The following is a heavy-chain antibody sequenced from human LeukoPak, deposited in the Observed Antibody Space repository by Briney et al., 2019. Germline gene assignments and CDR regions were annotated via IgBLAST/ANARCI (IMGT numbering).Heavy chain of an antibody. V-gene: IGHV3-9*01. CDR1: GFTFDDYA. CDR3: AKDKGSGWSGIDY. Sequence: GRSLRLSCAASGFTFDDYAMHWARQTPGKGLEWVSGINWKSGSIGYADSVKGRFTISRDNAKNSLYLQMNSLRPEDTAFYYCAKDKGSGWSGIDYWGQGTLVTVSS. CDR2: INWKSGSI. J-gene: IGHJ4*02. D-gene: IGHD6-19*01.